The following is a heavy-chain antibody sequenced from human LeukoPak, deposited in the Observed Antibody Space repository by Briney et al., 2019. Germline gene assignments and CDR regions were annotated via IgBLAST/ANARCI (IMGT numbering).Heavy chain of an antibody. V-gene: IGHV3-23*01. CDR1: GFTFSSYP. CDR2: ISGSGGTT. CDR3: SKDGSGSGYFPDY. Sequence: PGGSLRLSCAASGFTFSSYPMTWVRQAPGKGLEWISAISGSGGTTYYADSVKGRFTISRDNSKNTLFLQMNSLRAEDTAVYYCSKDGSGSGYFPDYWGQGTLVTVPS. J-gene: IGHJ4*02. D-gene: IGHD3-10*01.